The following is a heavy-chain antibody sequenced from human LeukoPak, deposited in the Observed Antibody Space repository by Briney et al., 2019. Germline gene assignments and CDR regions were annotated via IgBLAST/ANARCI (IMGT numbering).Heavy chain of an antibody. CDR2: ISSGSSSI. J-gene: IGHJ4*02. Sequence: GGSLRLSCAASGFTFSSYEMNWVRQALEKGLEWVSHISSGSSSIFYADSVKGRFTISRDNAKNSLYLQMNSLRVEDTAVYYCARGGIAARFAYWGQGTLVTVSS. D-gene: IGHD6-6*01. CDR3: ARGGIAARFAY. V-gene: IGHV3-48*03. CDR1: GFTFSSYE.